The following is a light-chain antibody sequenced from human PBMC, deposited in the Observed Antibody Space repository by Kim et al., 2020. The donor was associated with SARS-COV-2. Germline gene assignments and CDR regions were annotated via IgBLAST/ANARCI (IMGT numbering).Light chain of an antibody. CDR2: GAS. Sequence: GERATLSCMASQTVSNNIAWYQQRPGQAPKLLIYGASARATGVPARFSGSGSGTEFTLTISSLQSEDFAVYFCLQYNSWPPFLFTFGPGTKVDIK. CDR1: QTVSNN. CDR3: LQYNSWPPFLFT. J-gene: IGKJ3*01. V-gene: IGKV3-15*01.